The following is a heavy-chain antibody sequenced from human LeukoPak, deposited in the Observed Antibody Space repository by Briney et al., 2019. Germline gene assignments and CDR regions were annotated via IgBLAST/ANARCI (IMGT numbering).Heavy chain of an antibody. CDR1: GFTFTNYW. V-gene: IGHV3-7*03. D-gene: IGHD6-19*01. CDR3: AKDNRAVAGTAWDY. Sequence: GGSLRLSCAASGFTFTNYWMSWVRQAPGKGLELVANIKQDRSEKYYVDSVKGRFTISRDNAKNSLYLQMNSLRAEDTALYYCAKDNRAVAGTAWDYWGRGTLVTVSS. J-gene: IGHJ4*02. CDR2: IKQDRSEK.